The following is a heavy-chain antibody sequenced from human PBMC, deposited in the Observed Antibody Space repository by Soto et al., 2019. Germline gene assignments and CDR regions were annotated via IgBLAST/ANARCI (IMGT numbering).Heavy chain of an antibody. V-gene: IGHV3-30-3*01. Sequence: LRLSCAASGFTFSSYAMHWVRQAPGKGLEWVAVISYNGSNKYYADSVKGRFTISRDNSKNTLYLQMNSLRAEDTAVYYCARGENWVYYDILTGYSPNHFDYWGKGTLVTVSS. J-gene: IGHJ4*02. CDR2: ISYNGSNK. CDR3: ARGENWVYYDILTGYSPNHFDY. CDR1: GFTFSSYA. D-gene: IGHD3-9*01.